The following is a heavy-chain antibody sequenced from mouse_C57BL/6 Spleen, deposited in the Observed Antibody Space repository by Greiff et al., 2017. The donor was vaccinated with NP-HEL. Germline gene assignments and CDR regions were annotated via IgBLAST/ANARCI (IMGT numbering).Heavy chain of an antibody. V-gene: IGHV1-82*01. D-gene: IGHD2-2*01. Sequence: QVQLQQSGPELVKPGASVKISCKASGYAFSSSWMNWVKQRPGKGLEWIGRIYPGDGDTNYNGKFKGKATLTADKSSSTAYMQLSSLTSEDSAVYFCAGYPAWFAYWGQGTLATVSA. CDR2: IYPGDGDT. J-gene: IGHJ3*01. CDR3: AGYPAWFAY. CDR1: GYAFSSSW.